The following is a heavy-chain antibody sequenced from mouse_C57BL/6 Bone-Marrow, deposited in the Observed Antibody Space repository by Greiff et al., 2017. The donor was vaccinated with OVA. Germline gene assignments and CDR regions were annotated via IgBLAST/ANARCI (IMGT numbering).Heavy chain of an antibody. CDR2: INPNNGGT. V-gene: IGHV1-26*01. CDR3: ARGDWGLDY. J-gene: IGHJ2*01. D-gene: IGHD4-1*01. Sequence: EVQLQQSGPELVKPGASVKISCKASGYTFTDYYMNWVKQSHGKSLEWIGDINPNNGGTSYNQKFKGKATLTVDKSSSTAYMELRSLTSEDSAVYYCARGDWGLDYWGQGTTLTVSS. CDR1: GYTFTDYY.